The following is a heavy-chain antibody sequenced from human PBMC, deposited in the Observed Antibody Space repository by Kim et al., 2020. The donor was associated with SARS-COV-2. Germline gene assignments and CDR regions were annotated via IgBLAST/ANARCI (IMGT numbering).Heavy chain of an antibody. J-gene: IGHJ4*02. CDR2: INYSGNT. CDR1: GGSISSGGYY. V-gene: IGHV4-31*03. Sequence: SETLSLTYTVSGGSISSGGYYWSWIRQHPGKGLEWIGCINYSGNTYFNPSLKSRVTISVDTSTNHFSLKLSSVTAADTAVYYCARGGFTMIPMDYWGQGTLVTVSS. CDR3: ARGGFTMIPMDY. D-gene: IGHD3-22*01.